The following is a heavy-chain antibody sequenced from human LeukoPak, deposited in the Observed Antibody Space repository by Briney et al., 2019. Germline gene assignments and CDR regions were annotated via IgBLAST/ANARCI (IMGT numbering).Heavy chain of an antibody. V-gene: IGHV1-3*01. CDR1: GYTYTSYV. J-gene: IGHJ6*02. D-gene: IGHD5-18*01. CDR2: INAGNGNT. Sequence: GASVKVSCKASGYTYTSYVMHWVRQAPGQRLEWMGWINAGNGNTKYSQKFQGRVTITRDTSASTAYMELSSLRSEDTAVHYCARGGGHSYGLTGDYYYGMDVWGQGTTVTVSS. CDR3: ARGGGHSYGLTGDYYYGMDV.